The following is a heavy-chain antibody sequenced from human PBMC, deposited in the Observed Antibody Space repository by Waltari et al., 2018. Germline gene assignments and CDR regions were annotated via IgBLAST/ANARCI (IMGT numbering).Heavy chain of an antibody. CDR3: ARGDFWSGYYRSRYYYYGMDV. CDR1: GGSFSGYY. D-gene: IGHD3-3*01. Sequence: QVQLQQWGAGLLKPSETLSLTCAVYGGSFSGYYWSWIRQPPGKGLEWIGEINHSGSPTYNPSLKRRVTISVDTSKNQFSLKLSFVTAADTAVYYCARGDFWSGYYRSRYYYYGMDVWGQGTTVTVSS. V-gene: IGHV4-34*01. CDR2: INHSGSP. J-gene: IGHJ6*02.